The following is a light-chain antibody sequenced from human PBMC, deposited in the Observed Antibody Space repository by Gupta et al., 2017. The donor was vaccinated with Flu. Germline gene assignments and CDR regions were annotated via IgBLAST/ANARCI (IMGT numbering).Light chain of an antibody. CDR3: LQGDSGPYT. Sequence: PPPRAAALGARVTITCLASHRIGSYLNWFQQKSGKAPKLLISVASSLQSGVPARFSGSGSGTDFTLTIDSLQAEDLATYHCLQGDSGPYTFGQGTKLYIK. CDR2: VAS. CDR1: HRIGSY. J-gene: IGKJ2*01. V-gene: IGKV1-39*01.